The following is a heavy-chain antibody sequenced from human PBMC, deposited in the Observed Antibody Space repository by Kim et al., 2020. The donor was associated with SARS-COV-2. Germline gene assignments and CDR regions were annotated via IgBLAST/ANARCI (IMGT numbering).Heavy chain of an antibody. Sequence: YSPSFQGQVTISADKSISTAYLQWSSLKASDTAMYYCAGGIAVAGTMVDYWGQGTLVTVSS. D-gene: IGHD6-19*01. CDR3: AGGIAVAGTMVDY. J-gene: IGHJ4*02. V-gene: IGHV5-51*01.